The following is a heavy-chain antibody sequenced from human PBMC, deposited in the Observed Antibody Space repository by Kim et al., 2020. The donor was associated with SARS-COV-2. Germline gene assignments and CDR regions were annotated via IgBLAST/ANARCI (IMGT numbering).Heavy chain of an antibody. Sequence: SETLSLTCTVSGGSISGSSYHWGWIRQPPGEGLEWIGSVSSTGTPYYNPPLNSRITISVDLPKNQFSLRLRSVAAADSALYYCARDQGPYGGIGVTGFD. J-gene: IGHJ4*01. CDR2: VSSTGTP. V-gene: IGHV4-39*07. CDR1: GGSISGSSYH. D-gene: IGHD1-26*01. CDR3: ARDQGPYGGIGVTGFD.